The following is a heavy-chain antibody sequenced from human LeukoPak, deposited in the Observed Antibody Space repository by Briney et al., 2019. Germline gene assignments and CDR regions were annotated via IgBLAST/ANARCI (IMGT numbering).Heavy chain of an antibody. CDR3: ARDAFWSGEAWFDP. J-gene: IGHJ5*02. Sequence: GGSLRLSCAASGFTFSPYEMNWVRQAPGKGLEWVSYISSSGSSIHYADSVKGRFTISRDNAKKSLYLQMNSLRAEDTAVYYCARDAFWSGEAWFDPWGQGTLVTVSS. CDR2: ISSSGSSI. V-gene: IGHV3-48*03. CDR1: GFTFSPYE. D-gene: IGHD3-3*01.